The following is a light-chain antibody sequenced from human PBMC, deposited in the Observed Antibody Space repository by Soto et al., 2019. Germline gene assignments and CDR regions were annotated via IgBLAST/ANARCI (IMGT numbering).Light chain of an antibody. V-gene: IGKV1-39*01. CDR3: QQSFSTPVS. J-gene: IGKJ4*01. CDR1: QSVNKY. Sequence: DIQLTQSPSSLSASVGDRVTISCRASQSVNKYLNWYQQKPGNVPTLLIYAASTLQGGVPSRFNGSGFGTDFTVIISNMHPEDFATYYCQQSFSTPVSFGVGTKVEI. CDR2: AAS.